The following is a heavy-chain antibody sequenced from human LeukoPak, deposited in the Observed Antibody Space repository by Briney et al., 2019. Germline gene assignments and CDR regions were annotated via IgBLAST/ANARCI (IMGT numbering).Heavy chain of an antibody. CDR2: INPSGGST. V-gene: IGHV1-46*01. Sequence: ASVKVSCKVSGYTFTSDYVRWVRQAPGQGLEWMGIINPSGGSTSYAQKFQGRVTMTRDTSTSTVYMELSSLRSEDTAVYYCSRRAIAVAAPFEDWGERTLVTVSS. CDR1: GYTFTSDY. J-gene: IGHJ4*02. D-gene: IGHD6-19*01. CDR3: SRRAIAVAAPFED.